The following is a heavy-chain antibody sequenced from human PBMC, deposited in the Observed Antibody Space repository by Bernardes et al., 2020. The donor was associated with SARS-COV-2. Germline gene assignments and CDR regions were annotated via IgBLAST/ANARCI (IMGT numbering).Heavy chain of an antibody. Sequence: VWSLCLSCAASGFTFSTFAMSWVRQTPGKGLEWVSAISGSGGSTYYADSVKGRFTISRDNAKNTLDLQMNSLRAEDTAIYYCAKDRGYWGQGTLVTVSS. CDR3: AKDRGY. CDR2: ISGSGGST. CDR1: GFTFSTFA. J-gene: IGHJ4*02. V-gene: IGHV3-23*01.